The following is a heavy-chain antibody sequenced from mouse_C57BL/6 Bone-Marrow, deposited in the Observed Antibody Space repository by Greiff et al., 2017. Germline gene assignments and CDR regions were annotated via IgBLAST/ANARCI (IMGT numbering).Heavy chain of an antibody. J-gene: IGHJ4*01. Sequence: EVQGVESGAELVRPGASVKLSCTASGFNIKDDYMHWVKQRPEQGLEWIGWIDPENGDTEYASKFQGKATITADTSSNTAYLQLSSLTSEDTAVYYCTTYYPHYYAMDYWGQGTSVTVSS. V-gene: IGHV14-4*01. CDR1: GFNIKDDY. CDR2: IDPENGDT. CDR3: TTYYPHYYAMDY. D-gene: IGHD1-1*01.